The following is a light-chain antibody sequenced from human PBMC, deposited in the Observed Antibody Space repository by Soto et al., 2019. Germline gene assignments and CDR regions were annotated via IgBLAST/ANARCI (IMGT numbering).Light chain of an antibody. CDR1: HSVRSSY. V-gene: IGKV3-20*01. Sequence: EIVLTQSPGTLSLSPGERATLSCRASHSVRSSYLAWYQQKPGQAPRLLIYGASSRATGIPDRFSGSGSGPDFTVTTSRLEPEDFAVYYCQQYGSSPPYTFGQGTKLEIK. CDR3: QQYGSSPPYT. J-gene: IGKJ2*01. CDR2: GAS.